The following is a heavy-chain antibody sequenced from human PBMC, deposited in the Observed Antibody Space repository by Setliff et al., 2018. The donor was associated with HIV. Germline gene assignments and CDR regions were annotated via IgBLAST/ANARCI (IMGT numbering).Heavy chain of an antibody. CDR2: ISSSSSYT. J-gene: IGHJ4*02. D-gene: IGHD6-13*01. Sequence: GGSLRLSCAASGFTFSDYYMSWIRQAPGKGLKWVSYISSSSSYTNYADSVKGRFTLSRDNFRNTLYLQMNSLRPEDTAVYYCARVQQQLLQEDDYFDYWGQGTLVTVSS. CDR1: GFTFSDYY. CDR3: ARVQQQLLQEDDYFDY. V-gene: IGHV3-11*06.